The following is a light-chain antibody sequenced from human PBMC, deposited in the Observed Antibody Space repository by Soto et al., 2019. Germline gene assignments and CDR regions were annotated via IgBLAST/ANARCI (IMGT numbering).Light chain of an antibody. Sequence: VMSHTPXSLSVAPDQPASCSGPSSRSLRHITAEPFXFWXLQXPGXXPXXXXYEVATRVYGVPDRFSGSGSGTDFTLQISRVETDDVGIYYCMQSTQLPPTFGQGTRLEIK. J-gene: IGKJ5*01. CDR1: RSLRHITAEPF. V-gene: IGKV2D-29*01. CDR2: EVA. CDR3: MQSTQLPPT.